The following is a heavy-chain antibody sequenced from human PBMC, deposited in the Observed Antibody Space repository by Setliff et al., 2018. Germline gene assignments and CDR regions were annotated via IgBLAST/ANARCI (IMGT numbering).Heavy chain of an antibody. CDR2: IYHSGST. J-gene: IGHJ6*02. V-gene: IGHV4-4*02. Sequence: PSETLSLTCAVSGDSISGSNWWNWVRQPPGKGLEWIGEIYHSGSTKYNPSLKSRVTISVDKSKNQFSLKLSSVTAADTAVYYCARSSYSGSYLNVWGQGTTVTV. CDR3: ARSSYSGSYLNV. D-gene: IGHD1-26*01. CDR1: GDSISGSNW.